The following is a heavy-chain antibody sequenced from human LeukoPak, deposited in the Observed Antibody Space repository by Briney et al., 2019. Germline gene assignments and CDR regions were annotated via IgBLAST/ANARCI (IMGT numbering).Heavy chain of an antibody. J-gene: IGHJ6*03. CDR2: IYTSGST. V-gene: IGHV4-61*02. D-gene: IGHD3-9*01. CDR1: GGPISSGGYY. Sequence: PSETLSLTCTVSGGPISSGGYYWSWIRQPAGKGLEWIGRIYTSGSTNYNPSLKSRVTMSVDTSKNQFSLKLSSVTAADTAVYYCARGSFDWLLADSYYMDVWGKGTTVTVSS. CDR3: ARGSFDWLLADSYYMDV.